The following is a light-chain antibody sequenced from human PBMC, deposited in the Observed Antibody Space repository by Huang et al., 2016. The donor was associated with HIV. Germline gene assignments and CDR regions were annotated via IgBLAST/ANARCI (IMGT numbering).Light chain of an antibody. CDR3: QQRSAWPRT. J-gene: IGKJ2*01. CDR1: QSVFSY. CDR2: DAS. Sequence: EIVLTQSPGTLSLSPGERATLSCRTSQSVFSYLAWYQQRPGQAPMLLIYDASNRATGIPARFSGSGAVTYFTLTISSLEPEDFAVYYCQQRSAWPRTFGQGTMLETK. V-gene: IGKV3-11*01.